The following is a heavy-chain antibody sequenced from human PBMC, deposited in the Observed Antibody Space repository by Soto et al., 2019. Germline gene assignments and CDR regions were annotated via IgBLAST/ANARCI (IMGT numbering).Heavy chain of an antibody. CDR1: GLTFSAAG. Sequence: QVQLVESGGGVVQPGRSLRLSCAASGLTFSAAGMHWVRQAPGKGLEWVAFIANDGTEESHVDSVKGRFTISRDNSQNRLYLQMNGLRTEDTALYYCAKDKGRTAIDYWGQGTLVSVSS. V-gene: IGHV3-30*18. CDR2: IANDGTEE. J-gene: IGHJ4*02. CDR3: AKDKGRTAIDY.